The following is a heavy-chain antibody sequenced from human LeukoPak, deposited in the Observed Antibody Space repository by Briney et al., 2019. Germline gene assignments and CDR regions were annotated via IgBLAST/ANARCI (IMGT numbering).Heavy chain of an antibody. CDR2: VDHSGST. CDR3: ARIDFWSGSLDY. J-gene: IGHJ4*02. CDR1: VYSLSSGYY. V-gene: IGHV4-38-2*01. Sequence: SETLSLTCAASVYSLSSGYYWGWTRPPPGKGLEGIGSVDHSGSTYDNPSLKSRVTISVDTSKNQFSLKLSSVTAADTAVYYCARIDFWSGSLDYWGQGTLVTVSS. D-gene: IGHD3-3*01.